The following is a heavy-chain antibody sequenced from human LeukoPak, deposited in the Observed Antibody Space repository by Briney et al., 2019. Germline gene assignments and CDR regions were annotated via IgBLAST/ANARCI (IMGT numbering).Heavy chain of an antibody. CDR2: IYSGGST. CDR1: GFTVSSDY. V-gene: IGHV3-53*01. CDR3: ARAYGDYSWSGGMDV. Sequence: GGSLRLSCAASGFTVSSDYMSWVRQAPGKGLEWVSVIYSGGSTYYADSVKGRFTISRGNSKNTLYLQMNSLRAEDTAVYYCARAYGDYSWSGGMDVWGQGTTVTVS. D-gene: IGHD4-17*01. J-gene: IGHJ6*02.